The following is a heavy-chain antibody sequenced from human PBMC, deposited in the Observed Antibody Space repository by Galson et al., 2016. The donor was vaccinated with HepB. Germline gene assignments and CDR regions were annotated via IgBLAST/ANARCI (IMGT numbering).Heavy chain of an antibody. CDR3: AKVIGRDAYYYYGMDV. J-gene: IGHJ6*02. CDR2: IWYDGSNK. Sequence: LRLSCAASGFTFNTYGMHWVRQAPGKGLEWVAVIWYDGSNKYYADSVKGRFTISRDNSKNTLYLQMNGLRAEDTAVYYCAKVIGRDAYYYYGMDVWGQGTTVTVS. CDR1: GFTFNTYG. D-gene: IGHD2/OR15-2a*01. V-gene: IGHV3-33*06.